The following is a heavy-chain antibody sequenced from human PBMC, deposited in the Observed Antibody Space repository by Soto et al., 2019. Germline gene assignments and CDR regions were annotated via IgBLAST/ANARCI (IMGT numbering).Heavy chain of an antibody. V-gene: IGHV3-11*01. CDR1: GFTFSDYY. D-gene: IGHD2-15*01. CDR2: ISSSGSTI. J-gene: IGHJ2*01. CDR3: ASDPGGKVHWYFDL. Sequence: PGGSLRLSCAASGFTFSDYYMSWIRQAPGKGLEWVSYISSSGSTIYYADSVKGRFTISRDNAKNSLYLQMNSLRAEDTAVYYCASDPGGKVHWYFDLWGRGTLVTVSS.